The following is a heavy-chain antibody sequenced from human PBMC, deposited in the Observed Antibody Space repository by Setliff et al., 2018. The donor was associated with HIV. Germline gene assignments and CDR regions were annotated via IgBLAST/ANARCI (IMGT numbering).Heavy chain of an antibody. CDR1: GDTSNRHY. D-gene: IGHD1-26*01. J-gene: IGHJ3*01. CDR2: ISYIEYT. V-gene: IGHV4-59*11. CDR3: ARDHNSGTLHAFDL. Sequence: SETLSLTCTVSGDTSNRHYWSWIRQPPGEGLEWIGHISYIEYTNYNPSLKSRVTISLDTSKKHFSLDLYSVTAADTAVYYCARDHNSGTLHAFDLWGQGTKVTVS.